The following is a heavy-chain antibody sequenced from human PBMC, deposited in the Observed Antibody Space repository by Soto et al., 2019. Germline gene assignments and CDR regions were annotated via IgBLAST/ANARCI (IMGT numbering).Heavy chain of an antibody. V-gene: IGHV1-8*01. D-gene: IGHD3-16*01. J-gene: IGHJ5*02. CDR2: MNPGSGDT. CDR1: GYSFTNND. Sequence: ASVKFSWKGSGYSFTNNDVIWVREATGQGLEWMGWMNPGSGDTGYAQKFQGRVTMTRDISIATAYMELSSLRSDDTAIYYCARMATFGSLNWFDPWGQGTLVTVSS. CDR3: ARMATFGSLNWFDP.